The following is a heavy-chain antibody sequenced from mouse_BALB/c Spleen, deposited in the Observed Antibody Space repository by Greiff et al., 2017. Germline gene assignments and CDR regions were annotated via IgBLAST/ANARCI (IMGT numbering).Heavy chain of an antibody. D-gene: IGHD2-14*01. J-gene: IGHJ2*01. CDR3: ATNYRYGY. Sequence: QVQLKESAAELARPGASVKMSCKASGYTFTSYTMHWVKQRPGQGLEWIGYINPSSGYTEYNQKFKDKTTLTADKSSSTAYMQLSSLTSEDSAVYYCATNYRYGYWGQGTTLTVSS. CDR1: GYTFTSYT. V-gene: IGHV1-4*02. CDR2: INPSSGYT.